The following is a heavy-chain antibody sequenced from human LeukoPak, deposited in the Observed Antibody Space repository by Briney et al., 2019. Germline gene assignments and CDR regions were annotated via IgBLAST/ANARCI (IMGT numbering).Heavy chain of an antibody. CDR1: GGSISSYY. CDR2: IYYSGST. Sequence: SETLSLTCTVSGGSISSYYWSWIRQPPGKGLEWIGYIYYSGSTNYNPSLKSRATMSVDTSKNQFSLQLSSVTAADTAVYYCRGVRFGELFDYWGQGTLVTVSS. V-gene: IGHV4-59*08. CDR3: RGVRFGELFDY. D-gene: IGHD3-10*01. J-gene: IGHJ4*02.